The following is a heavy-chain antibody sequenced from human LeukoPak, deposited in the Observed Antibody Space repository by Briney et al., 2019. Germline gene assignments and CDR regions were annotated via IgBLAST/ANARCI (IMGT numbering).Heavy chain of an antibody. CDR1: GGSISSYY. J-gene: IGHJ6*02. CDR3: ARRPTGGMDV. CDR2: INHSGST. Sequence: SETLSLTCTVSGGSISSYYWSWIRQPPGKGLEWIGEINHSGSTNYNPSLKSRVTISVDTSKNQFSLKLSFVTAADTAVYYCARRPTGGMDVWGQGTTVTVSS. V-gene: IGHV4-34*01.